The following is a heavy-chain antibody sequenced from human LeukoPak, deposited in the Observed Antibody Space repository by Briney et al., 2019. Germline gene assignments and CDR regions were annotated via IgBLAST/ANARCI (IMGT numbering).Heavy chain of an antibody. V-gene: IGHV3-21*04. J-gene: IGHJ3*02. CDR2: ISSSSSYI. D-gene: IGHD3-16*01. CDR3: AGGVGDGEGAFDI. Sequence: PGGSLRLSCAASGFTFSSYSMNWVRQAPGKGLEWVSSISSSSSYIYYADSVKGRFTISRDNAKNSLYLQMNSLRAEDTAVYYCAGGVGDGEGAFDIWGQGTMVTVSS. CDR1: GFTFSSYS.